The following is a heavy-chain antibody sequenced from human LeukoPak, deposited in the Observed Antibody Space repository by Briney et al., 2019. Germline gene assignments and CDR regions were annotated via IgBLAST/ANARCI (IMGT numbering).Heavy chain of an antibody. D-gene: IGHD6-13*01. CDR1: GYTFTSYD. CDR3: AREGRITTPGTIYFYFGLDL. Sequence: ASVKVSCKASGYTFTSYDINWVRQATGQGLEWMGKIIPVHGKPNYAQQFQGRVTITADGSTSTAYLELSSLKSEDTAVYYCAREGRITTPGTIYFYFGLDLWGQGTTVIVSS. J-gene: IGHJ6*02. CDR2: IIPVHGKP. V-gene: IGHV1-69*11.